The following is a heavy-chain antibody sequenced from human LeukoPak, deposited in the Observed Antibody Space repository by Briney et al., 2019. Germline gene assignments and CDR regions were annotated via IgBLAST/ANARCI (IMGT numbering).Heavy chain of an antibody. D-gene: IGHD5/OR15-5a*01. CDR2: ISTDGNDK. V-gene: IGHV3-30*04. Sequence: GGSLRLSCAASGFTFTGYAMHWVRQAPGKGLDWLTVISTDGNDKHYADSVKGRFTVSRDNSKNTLFLQMNNLRTEDTAVYYCAKDKSVSADYYFDYWGQGTLVTVSP. CDR1: GFTFTGYA. CDR3: AKDKSVSADYYFDY. J-gene: IGHJ4*02.